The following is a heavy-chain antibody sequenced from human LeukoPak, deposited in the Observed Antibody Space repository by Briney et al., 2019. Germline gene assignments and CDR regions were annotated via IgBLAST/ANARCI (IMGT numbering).Heavy chain of an antibody. V-gene: IGHV1-18*01. CDR1: GYTFTSYG. CDR2: ISAHNGNT. CDR3: ARVGIRYFDWLSDY. Sequence: ASVKVSCKASGYTFTSYGISWVRQAPGQGLEWMGWISAHNGNTNYAQKLQGRVTMTTDTSTSTAYMELSSLRSEDTAVYYCARVGIRYFDWLSDYWGQGTLVTVSS. J-gene: IGHJ4*02. D-gene: IGHD3-9*01.